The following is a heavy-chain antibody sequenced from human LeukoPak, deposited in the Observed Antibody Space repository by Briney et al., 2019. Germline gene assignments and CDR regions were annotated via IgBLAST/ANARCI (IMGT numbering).Heavy chain of an antibody. Sequence: GGSLRLSCAASGFTFTNAWMNWVRQAPGKGLEWVARIRSETDGGTTDYGAPVKGRFTISRDDSRTTLYLQMNSLKTEDTAVYYCTIPDYYTSGSQWGGFDYWGQGTLVTVSS. CDR2: IRSETDGGTT. D-gene: IGHD3-10*01. J-gene: IGHJ4*02. V-gene: IGHV3-15*07. CDR3: TIPDYYTSGSQWGGFDY. CDR1: GFTFTNAW.